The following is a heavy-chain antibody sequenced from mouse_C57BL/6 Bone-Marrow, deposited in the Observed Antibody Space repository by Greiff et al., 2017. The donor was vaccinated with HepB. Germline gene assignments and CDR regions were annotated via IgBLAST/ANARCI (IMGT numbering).Heavy chain of an antibody. Sequence: EVQGVESGGGLVQPGGSMKLSCAASGFTFSDAWMDWVRQSPEKGLEWVAEIRNKANNHATYYAESVKGRFTISRDDSKSSVYLQMNSLRAEDTGIYYCTISRFITTYAMDYWGQGTSVTVSS. CDR3: TISRFITTYAMDY. CDR1: GFTFSDAW. J-gene: IGHJ4*01. V-gene: IGHV6-6*01. CDR2: IRNKANNHAT. D-gene: IGHD1-1*01.